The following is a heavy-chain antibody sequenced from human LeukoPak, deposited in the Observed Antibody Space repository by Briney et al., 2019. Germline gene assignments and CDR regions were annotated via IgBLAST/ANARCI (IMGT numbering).Heavy chain of an antibody. V-gene: IGHV3-64*02. D-gene: IGHD3/OR15-3a*01. CDR1: GFTFSYHP. CDR3: ARAFRPASDPHDFYDF. CDR2: ISPSGDRT. J-gene: IGHJ3*01. Sequence: PGGYLRLSCAASGFTFSYHPMHWVRQASGRRLEYVSAISPSGDRTWYADSVKGRFTISRDNSKNTMYLQMGSLRPEDMGVYYCARAFRPASDPHDFYDFWGRGTTVTVSS.